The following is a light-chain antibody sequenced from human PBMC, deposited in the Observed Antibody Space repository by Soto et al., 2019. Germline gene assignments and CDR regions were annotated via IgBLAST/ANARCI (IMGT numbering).Light chain of an antibody. CDR3: EQSYSTPYT. J-gene: IGKJ2*01. V-gene: IGKV1-39*01. CDR1: QSISSY. CDR2: AAS. Sequence: DIQMTQSPSSLSASVGDRVTITCRASQSISSYLNWYQQKPGKAPTILLYAASSLQSGVPSRFRGSGSGTDFTLTISSLQPEDFATDDCEQSYSTPYTFGQGTKLEIK.